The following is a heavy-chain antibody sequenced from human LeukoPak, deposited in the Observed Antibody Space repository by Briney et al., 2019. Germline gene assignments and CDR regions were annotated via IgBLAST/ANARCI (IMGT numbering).Heavy chain of an antibody. CDR1: GFTFSSYW. V-gene: IGHV3-7*01. CDR3: AGIGSSWYDAFDI. D-gene: IGHD6-13*01. Sequence: GGSLRLSCAASGFTFSSYWMSWVRQAPGKGLEWVANIKQDGSEKYYVDSVKGRFTISRDNAKNSLYLQMNSLRAEDTAVYYCAGIGSSWYDAFDIWGQGTMVTVSS. J-gene: IGHJ3*02. CDR2: IKQDGSEK.